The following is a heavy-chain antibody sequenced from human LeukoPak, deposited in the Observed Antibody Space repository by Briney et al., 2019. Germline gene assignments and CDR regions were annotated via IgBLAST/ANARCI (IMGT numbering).Heavy chain of an antibody. CDR3: FSWISIGGYVN. V-gene: IGHV3-66*01. D-gene: IGHD6-19*01. Sequence: GGSLRLSCAASGFTVSSNYMSWVRQAPGKGLEWVSVIYSGGSTYYADSVKGRFTISRDNSKNTLYLQMNSLRAEDTAVYYCFSWISIGGYVNGGKGTLVTASS. CDR1: GFTVSSNY. CDR2: IYSGGST. J-gene: IGHJ4*02.